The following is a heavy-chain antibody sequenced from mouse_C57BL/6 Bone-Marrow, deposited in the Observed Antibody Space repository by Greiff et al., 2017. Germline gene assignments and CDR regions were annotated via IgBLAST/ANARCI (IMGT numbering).Heavy chain of an antibody. CDR1: GYTFTSYW. Sequence: VQLQQSGTVLARPGASVKMSCKTSGYTFTSYWMHWVKQRPGQGLEWIGAIYPGNSETSYNQKFKGKATLTAVTYASTAYMELSSLTKEDSAVYYGPRWYYGYFDYWGQGTTLTVSS. CDR2: IYPGNSET. CDR3: PRWYYGYFDY. D-gene: IGHD1-1*01. J-gene: IGHJ2*01. V-gene: IGHV1-5*01.